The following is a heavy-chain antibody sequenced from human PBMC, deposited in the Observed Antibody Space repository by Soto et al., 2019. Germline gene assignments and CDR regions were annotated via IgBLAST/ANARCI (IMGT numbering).Heavy chain of an antibody. D-gene: IGHD3-10*01. J-gene: IGHJ5*02. CDR3: ARTITMVRGPPVGWFDP. CDR1: GGSISSGDYY. CDR2: IYYSGST. Sequence: TLSLTCTVSGGSISSGDYYWSWIRQPPGKGLEWIGYIYYSGSTYYNPSLKSRVTISVDTSKNQFSLKLSSVTAADTAVYYCARTITMVRGPPVGWFDPWGQGTLVTVSS. V-gene: IGHV4-30-4*01.